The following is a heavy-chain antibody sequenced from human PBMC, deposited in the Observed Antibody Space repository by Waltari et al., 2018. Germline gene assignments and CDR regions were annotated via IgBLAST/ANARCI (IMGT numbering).Heavy chain of an antibody. V-gene: IGHV1-24*01. CDR3: ASSYSIAAAAPGSFDY. J-gene: IGHJ4*02. D-gene: IGHD6-13*01. CDR2: FDPEADET. Sequence: QVQLVQSGAEVKKPGASVKVSCKVSGYTLTELSMHWVRQAPGNGLEWTGVFDPEADETSYAQKFQCRVTMTENTTTDAAYMDLSSLRYEDTAVYYGASSYSIAAAAPGSFDYWGQGTLVTVSS. CDR1: GYTLTELS.